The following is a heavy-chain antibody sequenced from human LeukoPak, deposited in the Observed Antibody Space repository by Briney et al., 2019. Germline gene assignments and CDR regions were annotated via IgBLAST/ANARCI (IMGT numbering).Heavy chain of an antibody. CDR2: INHSGST. J-gene: IGHJ5*02. CDR3: ARGGDSGYRANDNLFDP. D-gene: IGHD5-12*01. Sequence: SETLSLTCAVYGGSFSGYYWSWIRQPPGKGLEWIGEINHSGSTNYNPSLKSRVTISVDTSKNQFSLKLSSVTAADTAVYYCARGGDSGYRANDNLFDPWGQGTLVTVSS. V-gene: IGHV4-34*01. CDR1: GGSFSGYY.